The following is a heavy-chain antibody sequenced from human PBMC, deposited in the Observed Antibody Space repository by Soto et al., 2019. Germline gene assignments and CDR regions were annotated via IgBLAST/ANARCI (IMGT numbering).Heavy chain of an antibody. Sequence: PSETLSLTCAVSGGSSSSSNWWSWVRQPPGKGLEWIGEIYHSGSTNYNPSLKSRVTISVDKSKNQFSLKLSSVTAADTAVYYCARLDILTGYYQFDYWGQGTLVTVSS. CDR3: ARLDILTGYYQFDY. D-gene: IGHD3-9*01. J-gene: IGHJ4*02. CDR2: IYHSGST. CDR1: GGSSSSSNW. V-gene: IGHV4-4*02.